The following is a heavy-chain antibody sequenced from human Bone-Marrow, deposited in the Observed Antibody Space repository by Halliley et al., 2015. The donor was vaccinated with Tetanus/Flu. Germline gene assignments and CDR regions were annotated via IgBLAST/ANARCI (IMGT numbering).Heavy chain of an antibody. CDR2: TSVDGDKN. J-gene: IGHJ6*02. D-gene: IGHD3-3*01. V-gene: IGHV3-30-3*01. CDR3: AICYDFWRGSVDV. Sequence: VALTSVDGDKNSYADSVKGRFTVSRDNSKNTLYLQIDRLKTEDTAVYYCAICYDFWRGSVDVGGQGTTV.